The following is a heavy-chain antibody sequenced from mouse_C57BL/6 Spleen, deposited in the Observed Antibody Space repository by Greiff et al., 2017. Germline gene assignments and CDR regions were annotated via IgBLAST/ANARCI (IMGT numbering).Heavy chain of an antibody. CDR1: GYTFTSYW. CDR3: ARSKTGTGGYFDY. D-gene: IGHD4-1*01. J-gene: IGHJ2*01. Sequence: QVQLQQPGAELVMPGASVKLSCKASGYTFTSYWMHWVKQRPGQGLEWIGEIDPSDSYTNYNQKFKGKSTLTVDKSSSTAYMQLSSLTSEDSAVYYCARSKTGTGGYFDYWGQGTTLTVSS. V-gene: IGHV1-69*01. CDR2: IDPSDSYT.